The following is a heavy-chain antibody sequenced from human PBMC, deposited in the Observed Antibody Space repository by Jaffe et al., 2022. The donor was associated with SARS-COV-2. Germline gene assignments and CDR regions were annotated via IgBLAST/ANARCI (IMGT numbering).Heavy chain of an antibody. Sequence: EVQLVQSGGNLIQPGGSLRLSCTASGFSLRNNVLGWVRQAPGKGLEWVAAINGDTFDTYYTDSVKGRFTISRDDSANMLYLRMISLGPEDTAVYYCARNNHAYYYMDVWGKGTTVTVSS. CDR3: ARNNHAYYYMDV. J-gene: IGHJ6*03. CDR2: INGDTFDT. V-gene: IGHV3-23*04. CDR1: GFSLRNNV.